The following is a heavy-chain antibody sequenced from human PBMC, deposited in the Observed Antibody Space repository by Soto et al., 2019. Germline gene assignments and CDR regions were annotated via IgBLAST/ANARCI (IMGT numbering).Heavy chain of an antibody. CDR3: ARGAVQLERRSDYYYYMDV. V-gene: IGHV4-34*01. D-gene: IGHD1-1*01. CDR2: INHSGST. Sequence: SETLSLTCAVYGGSFSGYYWSWIRQPPGKGLEWIGEINHSGSTNYNPSLKSRVTISVDTSKNQFSLKLSSVTAADTAVYYCARGAVQLERRSDYYYYMDVWGKGTTVTVSS. CDR1: GGSFSGYY. J-gene: IGHJ6*03.